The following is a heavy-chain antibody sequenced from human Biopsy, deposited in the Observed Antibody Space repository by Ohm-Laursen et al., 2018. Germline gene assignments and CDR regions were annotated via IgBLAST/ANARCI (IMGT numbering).Heavy chain of an antibody. CDR3: ARGGGYNWNNGWFDP. CDR2: IIGIFRTA. J-gene: IGHJ5*02. D-gene: IGHD1/OR15-1a*01. CDR1: GGTFSSSA. Sequence: AASVKVSCKASGGTFSSSAITWVRQAPGQGLEWMGGIIGIFRTAHYAQKFQGRATITADEFMSTAYMELSSLRSEDTAVYYCARGGGYNWNNGWFDPWGQGTLVTVSS. V-gene: IGHV1-69*13.